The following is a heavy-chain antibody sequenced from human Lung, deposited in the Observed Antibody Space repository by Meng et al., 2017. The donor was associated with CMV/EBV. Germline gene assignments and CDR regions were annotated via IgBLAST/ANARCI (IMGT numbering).Heavy chain of an antibody. CDR1: GFTFDTYG. CDR2: IRSDGHQT. J-gene: IGHJ4*02. CDR3: AKDLVDYYFDS. Sequence: GESLKISCVASGFTFDTYGLHWVRQAPGKGLEWVASIRSDGHQTYYADSVKGRFAVSRDNYKNTPFLRMTSLRAGDTAVYFCAKDLVDYYFDSWGQGTLVTVSS. V-gene: IGHV3-30*02. D-gene: IGHD5-12*01.